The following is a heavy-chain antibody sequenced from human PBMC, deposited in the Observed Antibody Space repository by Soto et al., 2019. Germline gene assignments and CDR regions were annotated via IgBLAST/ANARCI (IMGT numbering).Heavy chain of an antibody. CDR1: GFTLSMYS. Sequence: GGSLRLSCEVSGFTLSMYSMTWVRQAPGKGLEWVAKIPQDGSDGHYLDSVKGRFTISRDDAKNSVYLQMNSLRADDTAVYYCARDHLILPAHDFFYGSDVWGQGAKVTVSS. D-gene: IGHD2-21*02. CDR2: IPQDGSDG. V-gene: IGHV3-7*03. CDR3: ARDHLILPAHDFFYGSDV. J-gene: IGHJ6*02.